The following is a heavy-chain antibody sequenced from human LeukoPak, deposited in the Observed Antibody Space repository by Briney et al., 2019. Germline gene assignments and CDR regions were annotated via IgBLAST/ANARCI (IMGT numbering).Heavy chain of an antibody. CDR3: AEVGQ. CDR2: ITWRSDSI. J-gene: IGHJ4*02. Sequence: PGGSLRLSCTASGFRFQDYAMFWVRQAPGKGLEWVAGITWRSDSIVYAEPVKGRFTMSRDNAKNSLYLQMHSLRVDDTALYYCAEVGQWGQGTLVTVSS. D-gene: IGHD3-10*01. V-gene: IGHV3-9*01. CDR1: GFRFQDYA.